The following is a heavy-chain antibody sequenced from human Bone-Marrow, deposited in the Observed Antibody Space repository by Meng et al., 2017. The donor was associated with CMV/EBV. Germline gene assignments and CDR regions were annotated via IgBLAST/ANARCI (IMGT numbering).Heavy chain of an antibody. V-gene: IGHV3-11*04. Sequence: GESLKISCAASGFTFSDYYMSWIRQAPGKGLEWVSYISSSGSTIYYADSVKGRFTISRDNAKNSLYLQMNSLRAEDTAVYYCARAGYSSGWWGLDVWGQGTTVTVSS. CDR1: GFTFSDYY. CDR2: ISSSGSTI. CDR3: ARAGYSSGWWGLDV. D-gene: IGHD6-19*01. J-gene: IGHJ6*02.